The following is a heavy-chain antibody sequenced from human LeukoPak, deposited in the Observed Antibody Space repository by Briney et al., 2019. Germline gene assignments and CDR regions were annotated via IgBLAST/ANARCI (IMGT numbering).Heavy chain of an antibody. J-gene: IGHJ4*02. Sequence: GSLRLSCAASGFTFSSYDMTWVRQTPGKGLEWVALISRSGGTTYYADSVKGRFTISRDNSKNTLYLQLNSLRAEDTAVYYCAKEDVDTSFDYWGQGTLVTVSS. CDR3: AKEDVDTSFDY. CDR2: ISRSGGTT. D-gene: IGHD5-18*01. V-gene: IGHV3-23*01. CDR1: GFTFSSYD.